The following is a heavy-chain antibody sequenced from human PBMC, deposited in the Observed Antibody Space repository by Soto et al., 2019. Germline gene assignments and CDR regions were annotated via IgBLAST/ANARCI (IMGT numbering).Heavy chain of an antibody. Sequence: PSETLSLTCAVSGGSISSGGYSWSWIRQPPGKGLEWIGYIYHSGSTYYNPSLKSRVTISVDRSKNQFSLKLSSVTAADTAVYYCARIGYCSGGSCYNDAFDIWGQGTMVTVSS. D-gene: IGHD2-15*01. V-gene: IGHV4-30-2*01. J-gene: IGHJ3*02. CDR1: GGSISSGGYS. CDR3: ARIGYCSGGSCYNDAFDI. CDR2: IYHSGST.